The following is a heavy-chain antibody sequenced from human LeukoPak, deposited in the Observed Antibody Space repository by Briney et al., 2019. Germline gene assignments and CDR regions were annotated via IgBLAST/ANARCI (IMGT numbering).Heavy chain of an antibody. Sequence: GGSLRLSCAASGFTFSGYAMHWVRQAPGKGLEWVAVISYDGSNKYYADSVKGRFTISRDNSKNTLYLQMNSLRAEDTAVYYCARVSGYSYGFDYWGQGTLVTVSS. CDR2: ISYDGSNK. CDR1: GFTFSGYA. V-gene: IGHV3-30*01. CDR3: ARVSGYSYGFDY. D-gene: IGHD5-18*01. J-gene: IGHJ4*02.